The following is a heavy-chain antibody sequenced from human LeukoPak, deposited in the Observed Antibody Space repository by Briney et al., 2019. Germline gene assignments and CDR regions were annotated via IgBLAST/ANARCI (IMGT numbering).Heavy chain of an antibody. CDR1: GFTFSSYA. CDR2: ISGSGGST. J-gene: IGHJ4*02. CDR3: AKDHRLARGVTCFDF. D-gene: IGHD3-10*01. V-gene: IGHV3-23*01. Sequence: GGSLRLSCAASGFTFSSYAMTWVRQAPGKGLEWVSFISGSGGSTYYADSVKGRFTISRDNSKNTLYLQMNSLRAEDTAVYYCAKDHRLARGVTCFDFWGQGTLVTVSS.